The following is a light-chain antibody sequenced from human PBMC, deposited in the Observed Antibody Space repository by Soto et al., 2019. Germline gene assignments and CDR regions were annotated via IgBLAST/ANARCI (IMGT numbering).Light chain of an antibody. Sequence: EIVMTQSPATLSVSPGERATLSCRASQSVSSNLAWYQHKPGQAPRLLMSGASSRASGVPVRFSGSGSGTDFTLTISRLEPEDFALYYCQQYGGSPITFGLGTRLEI. J-gene: IGKJ5*01. CDR2: GAS. V-gene: IGKV3-20*01. CDR3: QQYGGSPIT. CDR1: QSVSSN.